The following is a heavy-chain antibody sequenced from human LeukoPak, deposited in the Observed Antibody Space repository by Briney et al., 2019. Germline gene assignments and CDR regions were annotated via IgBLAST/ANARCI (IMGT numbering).Heavy chain of an antibody. CDR3: ARHVAAAGPYPYAFEI. J-gene: IGHJ3*02. CDR2: IYTTGSI. CDR1: GGSISSYY. V-gene: IGHV4-4*09. Sequence: SETLSLTCTVSGGSISSYYWNWIRQPAGKGLEWIGHIYTTGSISYNPSLKSRVTISLDTSKNQFSLKLRSVTAADTAVYYCARHVAAAGPYPYAFEIWGQGTMVTVSS. D-gene: IGHD6-13*01.